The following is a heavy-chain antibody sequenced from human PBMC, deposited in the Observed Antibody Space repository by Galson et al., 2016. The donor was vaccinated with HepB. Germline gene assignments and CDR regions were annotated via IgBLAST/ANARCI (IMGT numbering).Heavy chain of an antibody. J-gene: IGHJ4*02. D-gene: IGHD3/OR15-3a*01. Sequence: SLRLSCAASGVTVSNNYMSWVRQAPGRGLEWVSVLYSGGDTYYADSVKGRFTISRDNFENTVYLQMNSLRAEDTAIYYCARDTWTWNGGQGTLVTVSS. CDR2: LYSGGDT. V-gene: IGHV3-66*01. CDR1: GVTVSNNY. CDR3: ARDTWTWN.